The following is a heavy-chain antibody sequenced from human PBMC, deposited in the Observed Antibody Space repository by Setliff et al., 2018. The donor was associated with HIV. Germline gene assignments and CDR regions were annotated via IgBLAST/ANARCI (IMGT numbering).Heavy chain of an antibody. J-gene: IGHJ3*02. CDR1: GYTFTAYY. CDR2: INPSGGGT. Sequence: ASVTLSCKASGYTFTAYYMHWVRQAPGQGLEWMGIINPSGGGTNFAQKFQGRVTMTRDTSTSTVYMELNSMRSEDTAVYYCARVHDGTTTGAFDIWGQGTLVTVSS. CDR3: ARVHDGTTTGAFDI. V-gene: IGHV1-46*01. D-gene: IGHD3-22*01.